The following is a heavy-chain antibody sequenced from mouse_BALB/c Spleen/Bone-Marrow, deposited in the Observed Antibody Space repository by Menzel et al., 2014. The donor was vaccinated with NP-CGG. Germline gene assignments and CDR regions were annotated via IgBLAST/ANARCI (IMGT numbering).Heavy chain of an antibody. Sequence: VQLQQPGPELVMPGASVKISCKTSGYTFTDYTIYWVKQSHGKSLEWIGRINPNNGGTNYNHKFKDKATLTLDKSSSTTYMELPSLTSEDSAVYYCARGLWYYWDQGTTLTVSS. CDR2: INPNNGGT. CDR3: ARGLWYY. D-gene: IGHD1-1*02. V-gene: IGHV1-18*01. J-gene: IGHJ2*01. CDR1: GYTFTDYT.